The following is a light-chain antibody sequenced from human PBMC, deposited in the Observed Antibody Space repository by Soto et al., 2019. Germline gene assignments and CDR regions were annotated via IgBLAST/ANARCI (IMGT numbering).Light chain of an antibody. CDR3: SSYTSSSTVYV. V-gene: IGLV2-14*01. CDR2: EVS. J-gene: IGLJ1*01. Sequence: QSVLTQPASVSGSPGQSITISCTGTSSDVGGYNYVSWYQQHPGKAPKRMIYEVSNRPSGVSNRFSGSKSGNTASLTISGLQAEDEADYYCSSYTSSSTVYVFGTGTKSPS. CDR1: SSDVGGYNY.